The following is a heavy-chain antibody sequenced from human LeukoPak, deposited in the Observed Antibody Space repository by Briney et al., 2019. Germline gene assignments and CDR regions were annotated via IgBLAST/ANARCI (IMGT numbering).Heavy chain of an antibody. Sequence: GESLKISCRGSGYRFTSYWIAWVRQMPGKGLEWMGIIYPDDSDARYSPSFQGQVTISVDKSISTAYLQWNSLKASDTAMYYCARQPPAGSGGYYYCMDVWGKGTTVTVSS. D-gene: IGHD3-10*01. CDR2: IYPDDSDA. CDR3: ARQPPAGSGGYYYCMDV. J-gene: IGHJ6*03. V-gene: IGHV5-51*01. CDR1: GYRFTSYW.